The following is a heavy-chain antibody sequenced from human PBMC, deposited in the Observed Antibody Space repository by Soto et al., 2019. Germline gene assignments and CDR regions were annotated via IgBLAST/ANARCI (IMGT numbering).Heavy chain of an antibody. V-gene: IGHV1-3*01. CDR2: INAGNGNT. CDR3: ARDLREYQLLHDAFDI. D-gene: IGHD2-2*01. J-gene: IGHJ3*02. Sequence: RASVKVSCKASGYTFTSYAMHWVRQAPGQRLEWMGWINAGNGNTKYSQKFQGRVTITRDTSASTAYMELSSLRSEDTTVYYCARDLREYQLLHDAFDIWGQGTMVTVSS. CDR1: GYTFTSYA.